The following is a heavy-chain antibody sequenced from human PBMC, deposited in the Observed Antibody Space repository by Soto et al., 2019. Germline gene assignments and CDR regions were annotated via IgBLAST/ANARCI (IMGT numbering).Heavy chain of an antibody. V-gene: IGHV2-5*02. J-gene: IGHJ6*02. CDR1: GFSLTTCGVS. CDR2: IYWDDDK. Sequence: QITLKESGPTLVKSPQTLTLTCTFSGFSLTTCGVSVAWVRQPPGKALEWLALIYWDDDKRYSPSLKTRLSITKDTSKNQVVLTMTNMDPVDTATYYCAHASTSHHYAVDVWGQGTTVTVSS. CDR3: AHASTSHHYAVDV.